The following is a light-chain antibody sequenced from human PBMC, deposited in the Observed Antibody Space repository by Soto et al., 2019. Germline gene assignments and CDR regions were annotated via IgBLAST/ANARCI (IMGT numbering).Light chain of an antibody. CDR1: LSVSNY. V-gene: IGKV3-11*01. Sequence: VVTQSPPTLSLSPGERATLSCRTSLSVSNYLAWYQQKPGQAPRLLIYDASNRASGIPARFTGSGSGTDFNRTISTLEPEDFAVYYCQQRQYWPPITFGQGTRLEIK. CDR2: DAS. CDR3: QQRQYWPPIT. J-gene: IGKJ5*01.